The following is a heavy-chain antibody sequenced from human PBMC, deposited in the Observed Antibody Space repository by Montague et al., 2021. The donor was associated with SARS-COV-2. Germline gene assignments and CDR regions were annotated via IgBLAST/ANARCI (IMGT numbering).Heavy chain of an antibody. CDR2: IDWDDDK. V-gene: IGHV2-70*11. CDR1: GFSLTTSAMC. D-gene: IGHD1-26*01. J-gene: IGHJ6*02. Sequence: AKPTQTLTLTCTFSGFSLTTSAMCVSWIRQPPGKAPEWLARIDWDDDKHYNASLKTRLTIFKDTSKNHVVLTMTNMDPVDTGTYYCARSGQPAGNYAPLGYYGLDVWGRGTTVIVSS. CDR3: ARSGQPAGNYAPLGYYGLDV.